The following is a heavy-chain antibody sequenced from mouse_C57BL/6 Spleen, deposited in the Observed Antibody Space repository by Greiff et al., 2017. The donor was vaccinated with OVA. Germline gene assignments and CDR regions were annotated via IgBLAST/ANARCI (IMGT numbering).Heavy chain of an antibody. D-gene: IGHD2-4*01. CDR2: INPNNGGT. Sequence: VQLQQSGPELVKPGASVKIPCKASGYTFTDYNMDWVKQSHGKSLEWIGEINPNNGGTIYNQKFKGKATLTVDKSYSTAYMELRSLTSEDTAVYYCARGYDDDCFDYWGQGTTLTVSS. J-gene: IGHJ2*01. V-gene: IGHV1-18*01. CDR1: GYTFTDYN. CDR3: ARGYDDDCFDY.